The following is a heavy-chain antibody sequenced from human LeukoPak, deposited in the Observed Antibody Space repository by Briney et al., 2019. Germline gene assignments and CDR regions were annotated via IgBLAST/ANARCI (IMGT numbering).Heavy chain of an antibody. J-gene: IGHJ4*02. CDR1: GGSISSSSYY. CDR3: ARQTAYCGGDCYLLDY. V-gene: IGHV4-39*01. D-gene: IGHD2-21*02. CDR2: IYYSGST. Sequence: SETLSLTCTVSGGSISSSSYYWAWIRQPPGKELKWIGSIYYSGSTYYNPSLKSRVTISVDTSKNQFSLKLSSVTAADTAVYYCARQTAYCGGDCYLLDYWGQGTLVTVSS.